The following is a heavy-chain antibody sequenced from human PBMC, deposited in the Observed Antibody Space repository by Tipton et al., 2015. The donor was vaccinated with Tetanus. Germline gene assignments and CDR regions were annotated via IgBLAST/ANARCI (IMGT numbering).Heavy chain of an antibody. CDR3: ARERIRLIGDVIFRYFDL. V-gene: IGHV4-31*03. CDR2: IYYSGDT. D-gene: IGHD3-3*02. CDR1: GGSIRRSAFF. J-gene: IGHJ2*01. Sequence: TLSLTCSVSGGSIRRSAFFWNWVRQLPGKGLEWIGYIYYSGDTYINPSLKSRVTMSVDTSQNQIFLNLSSVTAADTAVYYCARERIRLIGDVIFRYFDLWGRGTLVTVSS.